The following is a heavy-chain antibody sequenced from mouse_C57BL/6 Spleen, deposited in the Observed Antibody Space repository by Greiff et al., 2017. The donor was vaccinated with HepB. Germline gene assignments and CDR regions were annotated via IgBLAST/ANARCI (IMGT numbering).Heavy chain of an antibody. CDR1: GYTFTDYY. J-gene: IGHJ4*01. V-gene: IGHV1-19*01. CDR2: INPYNGGT. D-gene: IGHD4-1*01. CDR3: ARGGNWEGDY. Sequence: VQLQQSGPVLVKPGASVKMSCKASGYTFTDYYMNWVKQSHGKSLEWIGVINPYNGGTSYNQKFKGKATLTVDKSSSTAYMELNSLTSEDSAVYYCARGGNWEGDYWGQGTSVTVSS.